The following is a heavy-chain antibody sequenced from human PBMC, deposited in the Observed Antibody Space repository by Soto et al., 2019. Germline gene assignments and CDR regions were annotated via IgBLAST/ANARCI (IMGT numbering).Heavy chain of an antibody. Sequence: SETLSLTCAVYGGSFSGYYWSWIRQPPGKGLEWIGEINHSGSTNYNPSLKGRVTISVDTSKNQFSLKLSSVTAADTAVYYCARGGYRCSGGSCYSIIYYYYYYMDVWGKGTTVTFSS. J-gene: IGHJ6*03. CDR2: INHSGST. V-gene: IGHV4-34*01. D-gene: IGHD2-15*01. CDR1: GGSFSGYY. CDR3: ARGGYRCSGGSCYSIIYYYYYYMDV.